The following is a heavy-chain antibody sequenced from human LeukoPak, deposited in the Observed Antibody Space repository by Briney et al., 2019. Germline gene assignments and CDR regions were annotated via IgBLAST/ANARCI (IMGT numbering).Heavy chain of an antibody. J-gene: IGHJ4*02. D-gene: IGHD2-2*01. Sequence: GGSLRLSCAASGFTFSSYWMSWVRQAPGKGLEWVANIKKDGSEKYYVDSVKGRFTISRDNAKNSLYLQMNSLRAEDTAVYYCAKDYVFRSTTCPDFFDHWGQGTLVTVSP. V-gene: IGHV3-7*05. CDR1: GFTFSSYW. CDR2: IKKDGSEK. CDR3: AKDYVFRSTTCPDFFDH.